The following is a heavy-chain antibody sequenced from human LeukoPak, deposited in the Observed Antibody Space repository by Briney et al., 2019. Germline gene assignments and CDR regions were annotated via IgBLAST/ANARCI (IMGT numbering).Heavy chain of an antibody. CDR2: ISYDGSNK. CDR3: ARGGYSNNSPVAFDI. J-gene: IGHJ3*02. CDR1: GFTFSRYA. D-gene: IGHD6-13*01. Sequence: GSLRLSCAASGFTFSRYAMHWVRQAPGKGLEWVAVISYDGSNKYYADSVKGRFTISRDNSKNTLYLQMNSLRAEDTAVYYCARGGYSNNSPVAFDIWGQGTMVTVSS. V-gene: IGHV3-30-3*01.